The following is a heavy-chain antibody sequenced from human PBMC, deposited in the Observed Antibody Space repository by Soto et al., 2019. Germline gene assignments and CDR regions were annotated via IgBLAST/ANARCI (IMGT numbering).Heavy chain of an antibody. CDR2: ISGSGGST. Sequence: EVQLLESGGGLVQPGGSLRLSCAASGFTFSSYAMSWVRQAPGKGLEWVSAISGSGGSTYYADSVKGRFTISRDNSKNTLDLQMDRLGAEDTAVYYCASAARECYYYGMDVWGQGTTVTVSS. CDR1: GFTFSSYA. V-gene: IGHV3-23*01. CDR3: ASAARECYYYGMDV. J-gene: IGHJ6*02.